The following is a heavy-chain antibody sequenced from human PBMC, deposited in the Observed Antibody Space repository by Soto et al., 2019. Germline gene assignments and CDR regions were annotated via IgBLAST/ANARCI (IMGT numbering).Heavy chain of an antibody. CDR1: SGSFSGHS. D-gene: IGHD6-19*01. CDR2: IYYHGNT. CDR3: ARHDGFSSGWIFDY. Sequence: SETLSLTCAVYSGSFSGHSWGWIRQPPGKTLEWIGTIYYHGNTYSNPSLKSRVTISVDASNNQLSLKLRSVTAADTAVYYCARHDGFSSGWIFDYWGHGTLVTVSS. V-gene: IGHV4-34*01. J-gene: IGHJ4*01.